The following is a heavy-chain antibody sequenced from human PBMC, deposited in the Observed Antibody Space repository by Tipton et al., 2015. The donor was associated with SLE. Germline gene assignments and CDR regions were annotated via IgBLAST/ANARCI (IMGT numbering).Heavy chain of an antibody. CDR1: GFTFSSYA. Sequence: SLRLSCAASGFTFSSYAMHWVRQAPGKGLEWVAVISYDGSNKYYADSVKGRFTISRDNSKNTLYLQMNSLRAEDTAVYYCAKEVKWSSEPYFDYWGQGTLVTVSS. V-gene: IGHV3-30-3*01. CDR3: AKEVKWSSEPYFDY. CDR2: ISYDGSNK. D-gene: IGHD2-15*01. J-gene: IGHJ4*02.